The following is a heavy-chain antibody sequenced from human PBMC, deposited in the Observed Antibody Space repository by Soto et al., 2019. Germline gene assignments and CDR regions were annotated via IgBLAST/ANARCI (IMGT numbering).Heavy chain of an antibody. D-gene: IGHD6-13*01. V-gene: IGHV4-30-2*01. Sequence: PSETLSLTCAVSGASMTTGGISWTWVRQPPGGGLEWIGHVYQRASTQYNPCLKGRVSISVDTSRSLFSLRLTSLTAADTAVYFCTRGSAAPLSYLYFDPWGQRTPVTVSS. J-gene: IGHJ4*02. CDR2: VYQRAST. CDR3: TRGSAAPLSYLYFDP. CDR1: GASMTTGGIS.